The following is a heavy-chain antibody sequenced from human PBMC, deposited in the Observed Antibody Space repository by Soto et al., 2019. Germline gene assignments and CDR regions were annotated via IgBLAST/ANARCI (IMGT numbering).Heavy chain of an antibody. J-gene: IGHJ4*02. Sequence: GGSLRLSCAASGFTVSNNYMSWARQAPGKGLEWVSLIYSGGSTFYADSVKGRFTISSDNSKNTLFLQMNSLRAEDTAVYFCATYTSLDYWGQGTLVTVSS. CDR2: IYSGGST. CDR3: ATYTSLDY. D-gene: IGHD2-2*02. CDR1: GFTVSNNY. V-gene: IGHV3-53*01.